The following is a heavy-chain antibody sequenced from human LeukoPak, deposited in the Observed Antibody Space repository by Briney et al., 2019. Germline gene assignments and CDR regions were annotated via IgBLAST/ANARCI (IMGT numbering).Heavy chain of an antibody. CDR1: GGTFRSYA. D-gene: IGHD1-26*01. V-gene: IGHV1-69*13. CDR3: AKWAHYYMDV. J-gene: IGHJ6*03. Sequence: ASVKVSCKASGGTFRSYAISWVRQAPGQGLEWMGGIIPIFGTANYAQKFQGRVTITADESTSTAYMELSSLRSEDTAVYYCAKWAHYYMDVWGKGTTVTVSS. CDR2: IIPIFGTA.